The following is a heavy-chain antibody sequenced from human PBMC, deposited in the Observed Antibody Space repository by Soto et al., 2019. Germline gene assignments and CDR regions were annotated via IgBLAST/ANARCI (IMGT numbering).Heavy chain of an antibody. CDR3: ASPSLPAAQRRWGWYYYAMAV. Sequence: EVQMVESGGGLIYFGGSLRLSCVVSGFNVNSKYMIWVRQAPGKGLEWVSAFDRAGTTYYADSVQGRFTISRDILRNTLYLQMNSLRPDDTAVYYCASPSLPAAQRRWGWYYYAMAVWGQGTMVTVSS. V-gene: IGHV3-53*01. CDR2: FDRAGTT. J-gene: IGHJ6*02. CDR1: GFNVNSKY. D-gene: IGHD2-2*01.